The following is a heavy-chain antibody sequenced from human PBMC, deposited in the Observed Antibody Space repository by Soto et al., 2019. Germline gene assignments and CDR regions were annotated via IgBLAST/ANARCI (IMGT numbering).Heavy chain of an antibody. CDR3: ARHRDYNILTGYFD. Sequence: QLQLQESGPALVRPSETLSLNCVVSGGSTSSSIHYWGWIRQPPGKGLEWIGSMSHSGSTHYNPSLKSRVNISEDNSKNQFSLTLTNVTPADTAVYFCARHRDYNILTGYFDWGQGTLVTVS. J-gene: IGHJ4*02. CDR1: GGSTSSSIHY. CDR2: MSHSGST. V-gene: IGHV4-39*01. D-gene: IGHD3-9*01.